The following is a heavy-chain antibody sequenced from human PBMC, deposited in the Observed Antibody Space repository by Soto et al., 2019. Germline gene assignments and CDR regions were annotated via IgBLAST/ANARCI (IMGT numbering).Heavy chain of an antibody. V-gene: IGHV4-31*03. CDR3: AREVVVVVAADDYYYYGMDV. CDR2: IYYSGST. D-gene: IGHD2-15*01. CDR1: GGSISSGGYY. Sequence: PSETLSLTCTVSGGSISSGGYYWSWIRQHPGKGLEWIGYIYYSGSTYYNPSLKSRVTISVDTSKNQFSLKLSSVTAADTAVYYCAREVVVVVAADDYYYYGMDVWGQGTTVTVSS. J-gene: IGHJ6*02.